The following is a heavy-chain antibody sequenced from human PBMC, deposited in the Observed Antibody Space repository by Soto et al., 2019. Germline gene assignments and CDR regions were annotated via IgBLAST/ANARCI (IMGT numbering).Heavy chain of an antibody. V-gene: IGHV3-30-3*01. D-gene: IGHD4-17*01. CDR1: GFTFSSYV. J-gene: IGHJ4*02. CDR3: ARDGRPMTTVPYYFDY. CDR2: LSHDATNK. Sequence: GGSLRLSCAASGFTFSSYVMNWVRQAPGKGLEWVAVLSHDATNKYYADSVKGRFTISRDNYNNSLYLQMNSLRAEDTAVYFCARDGRPMTTVPYYFDYWGQGTLVTVSS.